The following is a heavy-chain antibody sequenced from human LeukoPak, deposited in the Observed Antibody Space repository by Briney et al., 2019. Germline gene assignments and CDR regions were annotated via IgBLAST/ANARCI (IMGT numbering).Heavy chain of an antibody. V-gene: IGHV3-74*03. D-gene: IGHD3-10*01. Sequence: PGGSLRPSCVASGSPFSDSWMHWVRQTPGKGLLWVSLITTDGSNRTYADSVKGRFTISRDNARNTLYLQMNSLRVEDTAVYYCARDRHYTMDAWGQGTTVTVSS. J-gene: IGHJ6*02. CDR1: GSPFSDSW. CDR2: ITTDGSNR. CDR3: ARDRHYTMDA.